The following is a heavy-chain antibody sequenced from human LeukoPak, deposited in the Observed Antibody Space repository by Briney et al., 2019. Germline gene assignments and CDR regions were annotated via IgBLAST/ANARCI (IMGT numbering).Heavy chain of an antibody. V-gene: IGHV4-59*01. D-gene: IGHD1-26*01. CDR3: ARGGSRARLYYFDY. CDR1: GGSISSYY. Sequence: SETLSLTCTVSGGSISSYYWSWIRQPPGKGLEWIGYIYYSGSTNYNPSLKSRVTISVDTSKNQFSLKLSSVTAADTAVYYCARGGSRARLYYFDYWGQGTLVTVSS. J-gene: IGHJ4*02. CDR2: IYYSGST.